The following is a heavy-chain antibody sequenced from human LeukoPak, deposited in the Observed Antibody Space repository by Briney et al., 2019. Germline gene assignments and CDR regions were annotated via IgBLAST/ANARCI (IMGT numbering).Heavy chain of an antibody. CDR2: IYSGGNT. CDR1: GFTVSSKC. V-gene: IGHV3-66*02. D-gene: IGHD6-6*01. J-gene: IGHJ3*02. CDR3: ASPYTTSSFYAFDI. Sequence: PGGSLRLSCAVSGFTVSSKCMSWVRQAPGKGLEWVSVIYSGGNTYYADSVKGRFTISRDNSKNTLYLQVNNLRPEDTAIYYCASPYTTSSFYAFDIWGHGTMVTVSS.